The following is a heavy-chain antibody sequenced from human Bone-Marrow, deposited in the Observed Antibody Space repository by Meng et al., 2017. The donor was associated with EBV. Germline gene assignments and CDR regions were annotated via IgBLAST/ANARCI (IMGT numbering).Heavy chain of an antibody. CDR3: ASESGRGFTPDY. CDR1: GGTFSSDA. D-gene: IGHD3-10*01. CDR2: LIPMSGAP. Sequence: QVQLVQAGAEVKKPGSSVKVSCKTSGGTFSSDAISWVRQAPGQGLVWLGGLIPMSGAPYYAQNFRGRVTITADESTSTHYMELSNLRSEDTAMYYCASESGRGFTPDYWGQGTLVTVSS. V-gene: IGHV1-69*01. J-gene: IGHJ4*02.